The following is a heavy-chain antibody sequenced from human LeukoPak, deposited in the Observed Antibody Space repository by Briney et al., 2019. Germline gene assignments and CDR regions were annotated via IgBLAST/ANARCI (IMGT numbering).Heavy chain of an antibody. CDR2: IKQDGSEK. CDR1: GFTFSSYW. J-gene: IGHJ3*02. V-gene: IGHV3-7*01. D-gene: IGHD3-22*01. CDR3: ARDTYDSSGYYYVQAFDI. Sequence: GGSLRLSCAASGFTFSSYWMTWVRQTPGKGLAWVANIKQDGSEKYYVDSVKGRFTISRDNAKNSLYLQMNSLRAEDTAVYYCARDTYDSSGYYYVQAFDIWGQGTMVTVSS.